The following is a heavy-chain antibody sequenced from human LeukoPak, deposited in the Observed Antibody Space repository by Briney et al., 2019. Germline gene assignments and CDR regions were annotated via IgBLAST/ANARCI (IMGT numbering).Heavy chain of an antibody. CDR3: AKDLIRTIAAADFDY. D-gene: IGHD6-13*01. CDR1: GFTFSAYS. Sequence: PGGSLRLSCAASGFTFSAYSMNWVRQAPGKGLEWVSSISSSSNYIYYADSVKGRFTISRDNAKNSLYLQMNSLRAEDTAVYYCAKDLIRTIAAADFDYWGQGTLVTVSS. J-gene: IGHJ4*02. CDR2: ISSSSNYI. V-gene: IGHV3-21*01.